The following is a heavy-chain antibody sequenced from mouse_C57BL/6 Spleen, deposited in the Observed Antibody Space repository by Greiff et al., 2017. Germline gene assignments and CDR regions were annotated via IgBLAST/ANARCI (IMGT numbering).Heavy chain of an antibody. V-gene: IGHV1-59*01. CDR3: ARGYGNYGY. D-gene: IGHD2-10*02. CDR1: GYTFTSYW. J-gene: IGHJ2*01. Sequence: QVQLQQPGAELVRPGTSVKLSCKASGYTFTSYWMHWVKQRPGQGLEWIGVIDPSDSYTNSNQKFKGNATLTVDTSSSTAYMQISSPTSEDAAVYYWARGYGNYGYWGQGTTGTVSS. CDR2: IDPSDSYT.